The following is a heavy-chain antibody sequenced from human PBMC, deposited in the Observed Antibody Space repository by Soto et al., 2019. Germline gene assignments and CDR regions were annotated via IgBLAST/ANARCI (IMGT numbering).Heavy chain of an antibody. J-gene: IGHJ6*02. Sequence: ASVKVSCKASGGTFSSYAISWVRQAPGQGLEWMGGIIPIFGTANYAQKFQGRVTITADESTSTAYMELSSLRSEDTAVYYCARGRVVNDYYYGMDVWGQGTTVTVSS. D-gene: IGHD2-2*01. CDR2: IIPIFGTA. CDR3: ARGRVVNDYYYGMDV. V-gene: IGHV1-69*13. CDR1: GGTFSSYA.